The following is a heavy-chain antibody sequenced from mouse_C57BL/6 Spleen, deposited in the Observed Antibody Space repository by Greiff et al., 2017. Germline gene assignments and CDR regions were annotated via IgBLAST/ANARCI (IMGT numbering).Heavy chain of an antibody. Sequence: QVQLKESGAELARPGASVKLSCKASGYTFTSYGISWVKQRTGQGLEWIGEIYPRSGNTYYNEKFKGKATLPADKSSSTAYIELRSLTSEDSAVYFCARRRGYSSSYQWYFDVWGTGTTVTVSS. V-gene: IGHV1-81*01. CDR1: GYTFTSYG. J-gene: IGHJ1*03. CDR3: ARRRGYSSSYQWYFDV. D-gene: IGHD1-1*01. CDR2: IYPRSGNT.